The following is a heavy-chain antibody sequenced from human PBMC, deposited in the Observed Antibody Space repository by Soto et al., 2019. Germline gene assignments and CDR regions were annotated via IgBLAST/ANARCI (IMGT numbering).Heavy chain of an antibody. V-gene: IGHV4-59*01. CDR2: IFYSGST. J-gene: IGHJ5*02. CDR3: ARGLRPFSWFDP. Sequence: PSETLSLTCTVSGGSISSYYWSWIRQPPGKGLEWIGYIFYSGSTNYNPSLKSRVTTSVDTSKNQFSLKLSSVSAADTAVYYCARGLRPFSWFDPWGQGTLVTVSS. D-gene: IGHD5-12*01. CDR1: GGSISSYY.